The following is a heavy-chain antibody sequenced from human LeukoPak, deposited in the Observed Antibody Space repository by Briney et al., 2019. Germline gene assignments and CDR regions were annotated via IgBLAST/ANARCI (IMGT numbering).Heavy chain of an antibody. Sequence: GGSLRLSCSASGFTFSSYAMHWVRQAPGKGLEYVSAISSNGGSTYYADSVKGRFTISRDNSKNTLYLQMSSLRAEDTAVYYCVKGRRSYYGSVSYSGYYYGMDVWGKGTTVTVSS. V-gene: IGHV3-64D*06. CDR2: ISSNGGST. J-gene: IGHJ6*04. D-gene: IGHD3-10*01. CDR1: GFTFSSYA. CDR3: VKGRRSYYGSVSYSGYYYGMDV.